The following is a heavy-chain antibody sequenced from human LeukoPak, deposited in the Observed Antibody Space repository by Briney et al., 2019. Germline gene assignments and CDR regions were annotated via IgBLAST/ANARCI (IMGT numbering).Heavy chain of an antibody. J-gene: IGHJ4*02. CDR2: ISGSGGST. D-gene: IGHD3-22*01. V-gene: IGHV3-23*01. CDR3: ARETSYYDRSGYYFDY. Sequence: GGSLRLSCAASGFTFSSYAMSWVRQAPGKGLEWVSAISGSGGSTYYADSVKGPFTISRANSKNTLYLQMNSLRAEDTAVYYCARETSYYDRSGYYFDYWGQGTLVTVSS. CDR1: GFTFSSYA.